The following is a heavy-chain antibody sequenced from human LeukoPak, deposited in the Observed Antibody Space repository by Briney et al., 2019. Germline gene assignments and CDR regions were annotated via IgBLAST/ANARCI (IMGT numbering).Heavy chain of an antibody. J-gene: IGHJ3*02. CDR2: IYYSGST. Sequence: SETLSLTCTVSGGSISSSSYYWGWIRQPPGKGLEWIGSIYYSGSTYYNPSLKSRVTISVDTSKNQFSLKLSSVTAADTAVYYCARDFLWFGEDGAFDIWGQGTMVTVSS. V-gene: IGHV4-39*07. CDR1: GGSISSSSYY. D-gene: IGHD3-10*01. CDR3: ARDFLWFGEDGAFDI.